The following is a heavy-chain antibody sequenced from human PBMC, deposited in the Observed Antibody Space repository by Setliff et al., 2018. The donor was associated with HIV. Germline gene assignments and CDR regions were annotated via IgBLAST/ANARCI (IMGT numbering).Heavy chain of an antibody. CDR2: IYSTDTT. Sequence: SETLSPTCTVSGGSISRYSWSWIRQSPGKGLEWIGSIYSTDTTNHNPSLESRVTISVDKSKNQFSLKLNSVTAADTAVYYCARHGTWNSQRFHFDYWGQGTPVTVSS. J-gene: IGHJ4*02. CDR3: ARHGTWNSQRFHFDY. D-gene: IGHD1-7*01. CDR1: GGSISRYS. V-gene: IGHV4-4*09.